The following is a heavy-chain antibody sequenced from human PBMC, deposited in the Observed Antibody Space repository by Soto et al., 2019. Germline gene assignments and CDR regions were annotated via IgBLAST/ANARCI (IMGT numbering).Heavy chain of an antibody. D-gene: IGHD6-13*01. CDR1: GGSVSSGSYY. CDR3: ARSPACIWYFDY. V-gene: IGHV4-61*01. J-gene: IGHJ4*02. CDR2: IYYSGST. Sequence: PSETLSLTCTVSGGSVSSGSYYWSWIRQPPGKGLEWIGYIYYSGSTNYNPSLKSRVTISVDTSKNQFSLKLSSVTAADTAVYYCARSPACIWYFDYWGQGTLVTVSS.